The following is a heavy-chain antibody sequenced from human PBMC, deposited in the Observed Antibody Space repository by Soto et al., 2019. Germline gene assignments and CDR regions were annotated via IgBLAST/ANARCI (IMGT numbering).Heavy chain of an antibody. Sequence: GGSLRLSCSASGFTFSSYWMSWVRQAPGKGLEWVANIKQDGSEKYYVDSVKGRFTISRENVKNSLYLQMNNLRAGDTAVYYCARGLPGGMDVWGQGTTVTVPS. J-gene: IGHJ6*02. CDR2: IKQDGSEK. CDR1: GFTFSSYW. V-gene: IGHV3-7*01. CDR3: ARGLPGGMDV.